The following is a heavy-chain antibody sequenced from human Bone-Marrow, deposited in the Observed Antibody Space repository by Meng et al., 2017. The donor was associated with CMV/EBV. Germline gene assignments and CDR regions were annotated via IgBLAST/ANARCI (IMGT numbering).Heavy chain of an antibody. CDR2: ISSSSSYI. D-gene: IGHD2-2*01. CDR3: ARWDCSSTSCAVGIDY. J-gene: IGHJ4*02. Sequence: GESLKISCAASGFTFSSYSMNWVRQAPGKGLEWASSISSSSSYIYYADSVKGRFTISRDNSKNTLYLQMNSLRAEDTAVYYCARWDCSSTSCAVGIDYWGQGTLVTVSS. CDR1: GFTFSSYS. V-gene: IGHV3-21*01.